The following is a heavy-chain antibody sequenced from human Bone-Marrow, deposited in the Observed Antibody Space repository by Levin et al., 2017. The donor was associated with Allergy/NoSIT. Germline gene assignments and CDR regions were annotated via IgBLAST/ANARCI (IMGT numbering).Heavy chain of an antibody. CDR1: GFTFSEFY. CDR2: ISSSGSSTI. J-gene: IGHJ6*02. D-gene: IGHD2-2*03. Sequence: PGGSLRLSCAASGFTFSEFYMSWIRQAPGKGLEWFSYISSSGSSTIYYADSVKGRFTISRDNAKNSLYLQMDSLRAEDAAVYYCARVDALSLAMDVWGPGTTVSVSS. V-gene: IGHV3-11*01. CDR3: ARVDALSLAMDV.